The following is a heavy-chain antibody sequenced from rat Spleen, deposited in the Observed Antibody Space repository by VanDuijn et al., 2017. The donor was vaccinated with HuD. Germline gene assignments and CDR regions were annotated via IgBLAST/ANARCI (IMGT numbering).Heavy chain of an antibody. CDR3: ARHALMYTTDPFAY. D-gene: IGHD1-6*01. CDR1: GFTFSNYY. J-gene: IGHJ3*01. V-gene: IGHV5-22*01. CDR2: ISSEGSST. Sequence: EVRLVESGGGLVQPGRSLKLSCAASGFTFSNYYMAWVRQVPKKGLEWVASISSEGSSTYYGDSVKGRFTLSRDNAKSSLYLQMDSLRSEDTATYYCARHALMYTTDPFAYWGQGTLVTVSS.